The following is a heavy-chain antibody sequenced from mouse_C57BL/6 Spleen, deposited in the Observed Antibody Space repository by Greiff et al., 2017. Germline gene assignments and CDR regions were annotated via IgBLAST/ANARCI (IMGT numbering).Heavy chain of an antibody. D-gene: IGHD1-1*01. CDR3: ARYHYGSSYWYFDV. Sequence: EVKLMESGPELVKPGASVKMSCKASGYTFTDYNMHWVKQSHGKSLEWIGYINPNNGGTSYNQKFKGKATLTVNKSSSTAYMELRSLTSEDSAVYYCARYHYGSSYWYFDVWGTGTTVTVSS. V-gene: IGHV1-22*01. CDR1: GYTFTDYN. J-gene: IGHJ1*03. CDR2: INPNNGGT.